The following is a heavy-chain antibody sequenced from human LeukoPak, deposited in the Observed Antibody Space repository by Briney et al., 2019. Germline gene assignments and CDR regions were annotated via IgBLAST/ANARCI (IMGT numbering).Heavy chain of an antibody. Sequence: GGSLRLSCAASGFTFSNYAMSWVRHAPGKGLEWVSAISGSGGSTYYADSVKGRFTSSRDNSKNTLYLQMNRLRAEDTAVDYGAKDRDPTAMVTLYYFDYWGQGALVTVSS. D-gene: IGHD5-18*01. J-gene: IGHJ4*02. V-gene: IGHV3-23*01. CDR1: GFTFSNYA. CDR2: ISGSGGST. CDR3: AKDRDPTAMVTLYYFDY.